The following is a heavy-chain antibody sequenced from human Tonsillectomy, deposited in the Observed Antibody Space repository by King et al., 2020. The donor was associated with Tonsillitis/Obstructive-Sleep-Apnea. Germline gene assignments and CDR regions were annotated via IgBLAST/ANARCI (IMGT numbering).Heavy chain of an antibody. V-gene: IGHV4-34*01. Sequence: VQLQQWGAGLLKPSETLSLTCAVYGGSFSGYYWSWIRQPPGKGLEWIGEINHSGSTNYNPSLKSRVTISVDTSKNQFSLKLGSVTAADTAVYYCARGCYDGWSGYYTSKTSNNGFDPWGQGTLVTVSS. CDR2: INHSGST. CDR3: ARGCYDGWSGYYTSKTSNNGFDP. J-gene: IGHJ5*02. CDR1: GGSFSGYY. D-gene: IGHD3-3*01.